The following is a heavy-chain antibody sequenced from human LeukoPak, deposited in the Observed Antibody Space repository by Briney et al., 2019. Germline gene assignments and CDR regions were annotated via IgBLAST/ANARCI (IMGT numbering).Heavy chain of an antibody. Sequence: VASVKVSCKASGYTFTGYYMHWVRQAPGQGLEWMGWINPNSGGTNYAQKFQGRVTMTRDTSISTAYMELSRLRSDDTAVYHCARRALGVAAAGFPFDYWGQGTLVTVSS. D-gene: IGHD6-13*01. J-gene: IGHJ4*02. CDR2: INPNSGGT. CDR1: GYTFTGYY. V-gene: IGHV1-2*02. CDR3: ARRALGVAAAGFPFDY.